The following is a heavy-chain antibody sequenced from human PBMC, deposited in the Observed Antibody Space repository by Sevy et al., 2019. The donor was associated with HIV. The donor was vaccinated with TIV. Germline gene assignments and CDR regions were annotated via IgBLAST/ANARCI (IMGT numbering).Heavy chain of an antibody. CDR2: INPNSGGT. CDR3: ARGLYCSSTSCLYYYYYGMDV. D-gene: IGHD2-2*01. Sequence: ASVKVSCKASGYTFTGYYMHWVRQAPGQGLEWMGWINPNSGGTNYAQKFQGRVTITRDTSISTAYMELSRLRSDDTAVYYCARGLYCSSTSCLYYYYYGMDVWGQGTTVTVSS. CDR1: GYTFTGYY. V-gene: IGHV1-2*02. J-gene: IGHJ6*02.